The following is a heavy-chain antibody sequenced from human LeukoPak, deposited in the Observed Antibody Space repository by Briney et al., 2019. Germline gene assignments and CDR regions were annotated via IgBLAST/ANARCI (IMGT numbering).Heavy chain of an antibody. J-gene: IGHJ4*02. Sequence: VASVKVSCKASGGTFSSYAISWVRQAPGQGLEWMGRIIPILGIANYAQKFQGRVTITADKSTSTAYMELSSLRSEDTAVYYCARIVEMASGGGAWGQGTLVTVSS. D-gene: IGHD5-24*01. CDR1: GGTFSSYA. CDR3: ARIVEMASGGGA. CDR2: IIPILGIA. V-gene: IGHV1-69*04.